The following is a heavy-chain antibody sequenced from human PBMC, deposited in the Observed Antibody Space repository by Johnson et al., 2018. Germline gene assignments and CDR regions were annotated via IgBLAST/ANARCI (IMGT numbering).Heavy chain of an antibody. D-gene: IGHD6-13*01. V-gene: IGHV3-23*04. CDR2: ISFSGTT. CDR3: AKDPHDSSWYRYFQH. Sequence: VQLVESGGGLVQPGGSLRLSCAASGFTFSNYAMTWVRQAPGKGLEWVSAISFSGTTKYADSVKGRFTISRDRSRDTLYLQMNSLRAEDTAVYYCAKDPHDSSWYRYFQHWGQGTLVTVSS. J-gene: IGHJ1*01. CDR1: GFTFSNYA.